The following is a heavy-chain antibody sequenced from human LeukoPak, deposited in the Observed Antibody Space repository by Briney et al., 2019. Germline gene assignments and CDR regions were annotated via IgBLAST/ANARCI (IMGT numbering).Heavy chain of an antibody. D-gene: IGHD5-18*01. Sequence: GGSLRLSCEASGFTFGSHAMYWVRQAPGKGLEWVAGIFGSGGSPHYADSVKGRFTISRDNSRNTVYLQINSLRAEDTAVYYCGKTTVGYSSGQKPAWPVDYWGQGILVTVSS. CDR2: IFGSGGSP. CDR1: GFTFGSHA. CDR3: GKTTVGYSSGQKPAWPVDY. V-gene: IGHV3-23*01. J-gene: IGHJ4*02.